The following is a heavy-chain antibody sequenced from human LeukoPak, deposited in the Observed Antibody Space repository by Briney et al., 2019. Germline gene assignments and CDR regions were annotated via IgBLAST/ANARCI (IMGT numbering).Heavy chain of an antibody. J-gene: IGHJ5*02. CDR3: ARDQYYDSKGWFDP. Sequence: GASVKVSCKASGYTFTSHGISWVRQAPGQGLERMGWISTYIGNTNYAQKLQGRVTMTTDTSTSTAYMELRSLRSDDTAMYYCARDQYYDSKGWFDPWGQGTLVTVSS. CDR2: ISTYIGNT. CDR1: GYTFTSHG. V-gene: IGHV1-18*01. D-gene: IGHD3-22*01.